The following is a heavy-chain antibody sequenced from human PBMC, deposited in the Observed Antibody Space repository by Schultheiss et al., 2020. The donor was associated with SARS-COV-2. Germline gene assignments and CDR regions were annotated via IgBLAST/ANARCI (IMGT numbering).Heavy chain of an antibody. Sequence: LRLSCAVYGGSFSGYYWSWIRQPPGKGLEWIGYIYYSGSTYYNPSLKSLVTISVDTSKNQFSLKLSSVTAADTAVYYCARVGDPTQERYSGYELDYYYGMDVWGQGTTVTVSS. J-gene: IGHJ6*02. CDR3: ARVGDPTQERYSGYELDYYYGMDV. V-gene: IGHV4-34*09. CDR2: IYYSGST. CDR1: GGSFSGYY. D-gene: IGHD5-12*01.